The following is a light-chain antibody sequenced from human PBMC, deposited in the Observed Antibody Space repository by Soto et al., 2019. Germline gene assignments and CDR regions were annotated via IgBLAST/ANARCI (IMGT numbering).Light chain of an antibody. CDR1: QGIINY. V-gene: IGKV1-27*01. CDR2: TAS. Sequence: DILMTQSPSSLSASVGDSVTITCRASQGIINYLAWFQQKPGKVPKLLIYTASTLRSGVSSRFSGSGSGTDFTLTISSLQPEDVATYYCQKYNSAPRTFGQGTKVEIK. J-gene: IGKJ1*01. CDR3: QKYNSAPRT.